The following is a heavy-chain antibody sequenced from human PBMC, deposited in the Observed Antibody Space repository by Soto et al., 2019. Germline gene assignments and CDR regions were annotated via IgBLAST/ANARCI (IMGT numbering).Heavy chain of an antibody. D-gene: IGHD2-2*01. Sequence: KTSETLSLTCAVSGYSIISGYYWGLIRHPAGKGLEWIGSIYHSGSTYYNPSLKSRVTISVDTSKNQFSLKLSSVTAADTAVYYCARIIHLPAAIPDYFDYWGQGTLVTVSS. CDR3: ARIIHLPAAIPDYFDY. CDR2: IYHSGST. J-gene: IGHJ4*02. V-gene: IGHV4-38-2*01. CDR1: GYSIISGYY.